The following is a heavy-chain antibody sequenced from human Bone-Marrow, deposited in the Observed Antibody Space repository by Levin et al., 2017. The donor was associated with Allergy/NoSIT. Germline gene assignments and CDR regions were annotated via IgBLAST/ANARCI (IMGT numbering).Heavy chain of an antibody. CDR2: IIPIFATA. V-gene: IGHV1-69*13. CDR1: GGTFSRYP. J-gene: IGHJ6*03. D-gene: IGHD1-1*01. CDR3: ARGANNDFTSNYYYYMDV. Sequence: GASVKVSCKASGGTFSRYPISWVRQAPGQGLEWMGGIIPIFATAVYPQNFEGRVTITADESTSTAYMELSSLRSDDSAMYYCARGANNDFTSNYYYYMDVWGKGTTVTVSS.